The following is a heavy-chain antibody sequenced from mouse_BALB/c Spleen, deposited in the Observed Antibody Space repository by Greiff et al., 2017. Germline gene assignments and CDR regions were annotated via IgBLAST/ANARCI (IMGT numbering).Heavy chain of an antibody. CDR1: GYTFTSYY. CDR3: TRESPFAY. Sequence: QVQLKQPGAELVKPGASVKLSCKASGYTFTSYYMYWVKQRPGQGLEWIGGINPSNGGTNFNEKFKSKATLTVDKSSSTAYMQLSSLTSEDSAVYYCTRESPFAYWGQGTLVTVSA. V-gene: IGHV1S81*02. CDR2: INPSNGGT. J-gene: IGHJ3*01.